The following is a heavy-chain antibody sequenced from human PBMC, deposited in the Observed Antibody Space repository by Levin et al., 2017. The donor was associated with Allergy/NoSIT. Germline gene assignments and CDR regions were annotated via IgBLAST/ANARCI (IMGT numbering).Heavy chain of an antibody. CDR1: GDRVSSTSAA. J-gene: IGHJ4*02. Sequence: SQTLSLPCAISGDRVSSTSAAWNWIRQSPSRGLEWLGRTYYRSKWYNDYAVSVKSRITINPDTSKNQFSLQLNSVTPEDTAVYYCARGREIAVAGPYFDYWGQGTLVTVSS. V-gene: IGHV6-1*01. CDR2: TYYRSKWYN. D-gene: IGHD6-19*01. CDR3: ARGREIAVAGPYFDY.